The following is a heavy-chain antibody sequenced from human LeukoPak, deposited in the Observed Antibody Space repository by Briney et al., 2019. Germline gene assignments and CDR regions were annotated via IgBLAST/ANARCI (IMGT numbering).Heavy chain of an antibody. CDR1: GFTFSSYA. J-gene: IGHJ6*02. Sequence: GGSLRLSCSASGFTFSSYAMHWVRQAPGKGLEYVSAISSYGGSTYYTDSVKGRFTISRDNSKNTLYLQMSSLRAEDTAVYYCASYLTSIPSGMDVWGQGATVTVSS. V-gene: IGHV3-64D*09. CDR2: ISSYGGST. D-gene: IGHD1-26*01. CDR3: ASYLTSIPSGMDV.